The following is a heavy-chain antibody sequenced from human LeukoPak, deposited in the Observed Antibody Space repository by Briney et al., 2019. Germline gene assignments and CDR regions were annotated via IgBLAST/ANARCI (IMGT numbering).Heavy chain of an antibody. Sequence: APVKVSCKASGFTFTSYSMQWVRQAPGQRLEWMGIINPSGSITSYTQKFQGRVTITRDTSTSTVYMELSSLRSEDTAVYYCARSIAAAGYDAFDIWGQGTMVTVSS. CDR2: INPSGSIT. CDR1: GFTFTSYS. CDR3: ARSIAAAGYDAFDI. V-gene: IGHV1-46*01. J-gene: IGHJ3*02. D-gene: IGHD6-13*01.